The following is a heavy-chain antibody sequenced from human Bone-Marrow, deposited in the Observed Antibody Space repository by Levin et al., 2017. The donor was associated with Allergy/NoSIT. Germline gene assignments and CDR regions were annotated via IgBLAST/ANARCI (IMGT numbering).Heavy chain of an antibody. Sequence: ASVKVSCKASGYTFTSYGISWVRQAPGQGLEWMGWISAYNGNTNYAQKLQGRVTMTTDTSTSTAYMELRSLRSDDTAVYYCARGITMVQGVVPYYYYYMDVWGKGTTVTVSS. CDR1: GYTFTSYG. CDR2: ISAYNGNT. J-gene: IGHJ6*03. CDR3: ARGITMVQGVVPYYYYYMDV. V-gene: IGHV1-18*01. D-gene: IGHD3-10*01.